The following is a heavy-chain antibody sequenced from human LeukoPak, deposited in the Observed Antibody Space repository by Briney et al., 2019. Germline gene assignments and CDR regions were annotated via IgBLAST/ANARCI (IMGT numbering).Heavy chain of an antibody. CDR1: GYSIRTDYY. Sequence: TSETLSLICTVSGYSIRTDYYWDWIRQPPGKGPEWIGYIYHSGGTTYNPSLESRVTISVDTSKNQFSLKLSSVTAADTAVYYCARGSWSSRGYSSSWYAFDPWGQGTLVTVSS. D-gene: IGHD6-13*01. CDR2: IYHSGGT. V-gene: IGHV4-38-2*02. CDR3: ARGSWSSRGYSSSWYAFDP. J-gene: IGHJ5*02.